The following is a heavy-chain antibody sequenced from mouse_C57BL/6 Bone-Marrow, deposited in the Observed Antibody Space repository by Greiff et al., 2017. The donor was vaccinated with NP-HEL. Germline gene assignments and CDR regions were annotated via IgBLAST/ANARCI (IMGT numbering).Heavy chain of an antibody. CDR3: ARCHAMDY. V-gene: IGHV1-39*01. CDR1: GYTFTDYY. J-gene: IGHJ4*01. Sequence: EVQLQQSGPVLVKPGASVKMSCKASGYTFTDYYMNWVKQSHGKSLEWIGVINPNYGTTSYNQKFKGKATLTVDQSSSTAYMQLNSLTSEDSAVYYCARCHAMDYWGQGTSVTVSS. CDR2: INPNYGTT.